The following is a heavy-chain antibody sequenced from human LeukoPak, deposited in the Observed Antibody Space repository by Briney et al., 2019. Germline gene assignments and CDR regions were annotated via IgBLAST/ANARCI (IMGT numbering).Heavy chain of an antibody. CDR2: INSDGSST. J-gene: IGHJ4*02. D-gene: IGHD3-22*01. CDR3: ARADYYDSSGPFDY. V-gene: IGHV3-74*01. Sequence: GGSLRLSCAASGFTFSSYWMHWVRQAPGKGLMWVSRINSDGSSTSYADSVKGRFTISRDNAKNTLYLQMNSLRAEDTAVYYCARADYYDSSGPFDYWGQRTLVTVSS. CDR1: GFTFSSYW.